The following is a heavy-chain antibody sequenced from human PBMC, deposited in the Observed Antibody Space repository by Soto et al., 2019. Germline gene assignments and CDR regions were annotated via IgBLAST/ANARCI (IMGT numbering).Heavy chain of an antibody. V-gene: IGHV3-64D*06. CDR2: ISSNGGST. J-gene: IGHJ4*02. D-gene: IGHD5-12*01. Sequence: GSLRLSCSASGXTFSSYSMHWVRQAPGKGLEYVSAISSNGGSTYYADSVKGRFTISRDNSKNTLYLQMSSLRAEDTAVYYCVKGGNIVATIGDYWGQGTLGTVSS. CDR1: GXTFSSYS. CDR3: VKGGNIVATIGDY.